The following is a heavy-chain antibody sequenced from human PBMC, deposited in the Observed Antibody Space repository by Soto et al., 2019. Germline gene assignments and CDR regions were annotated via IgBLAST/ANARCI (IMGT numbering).Heavy chain of an antibody. CDR1: GGSISIGDYY. Sequence: PSEPLSRTCTLSGGSISIGDYYGIWIRQPPGKGLEWIGYIYYSGSAYYNPSLKSRVTISVDTSKNQFSLKLSSVTAADTAVYYCARDILYRLDYWGQGILVTVS. V-gene: IGHV4-30-4*01. CDR2: IYYSGSA. J-gene: IGHJ4*02. CDR3: ARDILYRLDY. D-gene: IGHD3-9*01.